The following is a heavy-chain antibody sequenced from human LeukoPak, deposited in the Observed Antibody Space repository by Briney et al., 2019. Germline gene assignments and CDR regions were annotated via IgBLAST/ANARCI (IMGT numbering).Heavy chain of an antibody. CDR1: GGSFSGYY. D-gene: IGHD2-15*01. CDR3: ARGSEIVVVVAATRPYANFDY. CDR2: INHSGST. J-gene: IGHJ4*02. V-gene: IGHV4-34*01. Sequence: SETLSLTCAVYGGSFSGYYWSWIRQPPGKGLEWLGEINHSGSTNYNPSLKSRVTISVDTSKNQFSLKLSSVTAADTAVYYCARGSEIVVVVAATRPYANFDYWGQGTLVTVSS.